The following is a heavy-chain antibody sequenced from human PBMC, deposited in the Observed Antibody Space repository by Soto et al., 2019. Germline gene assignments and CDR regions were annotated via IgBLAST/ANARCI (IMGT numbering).Heavy chain of an antibody. Sequence: QVQLVQSGAEVKKPGASVKVSCKASGGTFSSYTISWVRQAPGQGLEWMGRIIPILGIANYAQKFQGRVTITADKSTSTAYMELSRLRSEDTAVYYCARGRQNSPHFDYWGQGTLVTVSS. CDR3: ARGRQNSPHFDY. V-gene: IGHV1-69*02. J-gene: IGHJ4*02. CDR1: GGTFSSYT. D-gene: IGHD1-1*01. CDR2: IIPILGIA.